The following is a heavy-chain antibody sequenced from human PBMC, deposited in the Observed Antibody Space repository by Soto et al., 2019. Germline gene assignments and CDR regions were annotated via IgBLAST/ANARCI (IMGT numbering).Heavy chain of an antibody. V-gene: IGHV3-11*06. Sequence: GGSLRLSCAAPGFTFSDYYMSWIRQAPGKGLEWVSYISSSSSYTNYADSVKGRFTISRDNAKNSLYLQMNSLRAEDTAVYYCARDGWGRDGYKYYYYGMDVWGQGTTVTVSS. CDR1: GFTFSDYY. J-gene: IGHJ6*02. D-gene: IGHD5-12*01. CDR3: ARDGWGRDGYKYYYYGMDV. CDR2: ISSSSSYT.